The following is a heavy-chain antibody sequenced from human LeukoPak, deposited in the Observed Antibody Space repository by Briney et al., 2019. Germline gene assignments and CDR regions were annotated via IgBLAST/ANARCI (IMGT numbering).Heavy chain of an antibody. CDR2: IYCSGST. Sequence: PSETLSLTCTVSGGSISSYYWSWIRQPPGKGLEWIGYIYCSGSTNYNPSLKSRVTISVDTSKNQFSLKLSSVTAADTAVYYCARRGGYSYGSYYYYYYYMDVWGKGTTVTISS. CDR3: ARRGGYSYGSYYYYYYYMDV. V-gene: IGHV4-59*12. CDR1: GGSISSYY. J-gene: IGHJ6*03. D-gene: IGHD5-18*01.